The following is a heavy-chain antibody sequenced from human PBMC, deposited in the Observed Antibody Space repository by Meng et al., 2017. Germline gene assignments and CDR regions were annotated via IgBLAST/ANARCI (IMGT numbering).Heavy chain of an antibody. CDR1: GFTFSSYS. CDR3: AKEGPRAGYSSSWYPLVGAFDI. J-gene: IGHJ3*02. CDR2: ISWNSGSI. V-gene: IGHV3-9*01. Sequence: SLKISCAASGFTFSSYSMNWVRQAPGKGLEWVSGISWNSGSIGYADSVKGRFTISRDNAKNSLYLQMNSLRAEDTALYYCAKEGPRAGYSSSWYPLVGAFDIWGQGTMVTVSS. D-gene: IGHD6-13*01.